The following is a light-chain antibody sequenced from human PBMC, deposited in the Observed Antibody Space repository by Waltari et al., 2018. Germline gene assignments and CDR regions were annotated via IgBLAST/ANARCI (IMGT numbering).Light chain of an antibody. V-gene: IGLV2-14*03. CDR1: RRAIGYYNF. J-gene: IGLJ2*01. CDR3: ASYTSANTLL. CDR2: DVS. Sequence: QTGLPQPASVSGPPGPPITLSCTRTRRAIGYYNFISWDQQHPGKAPTLVTFDVSRWPAGVSHGCSGSKSGSTASLTISGLQAEDDAAYYCASYTSANTLLFGGGTKVTVL.